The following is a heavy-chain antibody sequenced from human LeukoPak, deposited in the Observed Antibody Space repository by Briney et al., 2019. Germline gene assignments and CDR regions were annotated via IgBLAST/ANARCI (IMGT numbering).Heavy chain of an antibody. CDR1: GYSLPSYG. D-gene: IGHD6-19*01. Sequence: ASVKVSCKASGYSLPSYGISWGRQAPGQGLEWMGWISAYNGYTNYAQKLQGRVTMTTDTSTNTVYMELRSLRSDDTAVYYCARGGTSGWRTPNDDYWGQGTLVTVSS. CDR2: ISAYNGYT. CDR3: ARGGTSGWRTPNDDY. V-gene: IGHV1-18*01. J-gene: IGHJ4*02.